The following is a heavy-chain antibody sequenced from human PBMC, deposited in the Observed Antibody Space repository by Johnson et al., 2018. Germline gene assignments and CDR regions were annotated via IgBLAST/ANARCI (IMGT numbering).Heavy chain of an antibody. CDR1: GFTFSSYW. D-gene: IGHD4-23*01. V-gene: IGHV3-74*01. CDR2: IISDGSST. Sequence: VQLQESGGGLVQPGGSLRLSCAASGFTFSSYWMHWVRQAPGKGLVWVSRIISDGSSTSYADSVKGRFTISRDNAKNTLYLQKNSRRAEDTAVYYCATANSHAFDMWGQGTMVTVSS. CDR3: ATANSHAFDM. J-gene: IGHJ3*02.